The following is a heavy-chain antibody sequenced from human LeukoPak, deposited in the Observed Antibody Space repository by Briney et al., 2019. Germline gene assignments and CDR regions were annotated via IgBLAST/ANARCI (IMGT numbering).Heavy chain of an antibody. D-gene: IGHD2-15*01. CDR2: ISYDGSNK. Sequence: GRSLRLSCAASGFTFSSYGMHWVRQAPGKGLEWVAVISYDGSNKYYADSVKGRFTISRDNSKNTLYLQMNSLRAEDMAVYYCAKGGGYCSGGSCYSVYWGQGTLVTVSS. J-gene: IGHJ4*02. CDR1: GFTFSSYG. CDR3: AKGGGYCSGGSCYSVY. V-gene: IGHV3-30*18.